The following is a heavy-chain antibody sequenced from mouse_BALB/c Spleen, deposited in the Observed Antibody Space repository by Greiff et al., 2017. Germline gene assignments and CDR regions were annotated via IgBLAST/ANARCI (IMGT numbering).Heavy chain of an antibody. CDR3: ARGGRSPLYAMDY. Sequence: EVKLEESGGGLVQPGGSRKLSCAASGFTFSSFGMHWVRQAPEKGLEWVAYISSGSSTIYYADTVKGRFTISRDNPKNTLFLQMTSLRSEDTAMYYCARGGRSPLYAMDYWGQGTSVTVSS. CDR1: GFTFSSFG. CDR2: ISSGSSTI. J-gene: IGHJ4*01. V-gene: IGHV5-17*02.